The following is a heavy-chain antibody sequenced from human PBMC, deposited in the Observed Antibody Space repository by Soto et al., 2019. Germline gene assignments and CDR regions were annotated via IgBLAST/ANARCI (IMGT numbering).Heavy chain of an antibody. J-gene: IGHJ4*02. Sequence: SETLSLTCTVSGGSISSSSSYWGWIRQPPGKGLEWVGSIYYLGNTYYNPSLGSRVTISVDTSKNQFSLKLRSVTAADTAVFYCGGLYPYEGSVYHLTYGGRGALVTVSS. CDR3: GGLYPYEGSVYHLTY. V-gene: IGHV4-39*01. CDR1: GGSISSSSSY. CDR2: IYYLGNT. D-gene: IGHD3-22*01.